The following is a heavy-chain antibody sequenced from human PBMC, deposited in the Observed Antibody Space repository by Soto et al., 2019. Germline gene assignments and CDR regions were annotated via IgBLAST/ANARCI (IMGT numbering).Heavy chain of an antibody. CDR1: GYAFTSYG. V-gene: IGHV1-18*01. CDR3: ARRFTIFGVVITVVGFDP. CDR2: ISAYNGNT. J-gene: IGHJ5*02. D-gene: IGHD3-3*01. Sequence: GASVKVSCKASGYAFTSYGIIWVRQAPGQGLEWMGWISAYNGNTNYAQKLQGRVTMTTDTSTSTAYMELRSLRSDDTAVYYCARRFTIFGVVITVVGFDPWGQGTLVTVSS.